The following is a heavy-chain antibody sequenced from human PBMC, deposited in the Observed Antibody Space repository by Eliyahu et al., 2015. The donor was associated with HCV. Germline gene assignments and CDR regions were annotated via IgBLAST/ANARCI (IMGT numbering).Heavy chain of an antibody. CDR1: GXTFXSYG. Sequence: QVQLVQSGAEVKKPGASVKVSCKASGXTFXSYGISWVRQAPGQGLEWMGWXSXYNGNTNYAQKLQGRVXMTTDTSTSTAYMELRSLRSDDTAVYYCAREGGRYYDSSGYLGVPFDYWGQGTLVTVSS. D-gene: IGHD3-22*01. V-gene: IGHV1-18*01. CDR2: XSXYNGNT. J-gene: IGHJ4*02. CDR3: AREGGRYYDSSGYLGVPFDY.